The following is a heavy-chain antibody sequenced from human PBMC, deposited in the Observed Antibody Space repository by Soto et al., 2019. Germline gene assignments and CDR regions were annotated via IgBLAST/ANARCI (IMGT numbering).Heavy chain of an antibody. J-gene: IGHJ5*02. V-gene: IGHV4-30-2*01. CDR2: IYHSGST. Sequence: LSLTCAVSGGSISSGGYSWSWIRQPPGKGLEWIGYIYHSGSTYYNPSLKSRVTISVDRSKNQFSLKLSSVTAADTAVYYCARGSTRELLWFDPWGQGTLVTVSS. CDR3: ARGSTRELLWFDP. CDR1: GGSISSGGYS. D-gene: IGHD2-2*01.